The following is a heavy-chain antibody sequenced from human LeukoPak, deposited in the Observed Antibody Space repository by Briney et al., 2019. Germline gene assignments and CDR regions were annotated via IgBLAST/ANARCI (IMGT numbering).Heavy chain of an antibody. J-gene: IGHJ4*02. V-gene: IGHV7-4-1*02. CDR2: INTNTGNP. CDR1: GYTFTSYA. Sequence: ASVKVSCKASGYTFTSYAMDWVRQAPGQGLEWMGWINTNTGNPTYAQGFTGRFVFSLDTSVSTAYLQISSLKAEDTAVYYCARGEHYYGSSGVPDYWGQGTLVTVSS. CDR3: ARGEHYYGSSGVPDY. D-gene: IGHD3-22*01.